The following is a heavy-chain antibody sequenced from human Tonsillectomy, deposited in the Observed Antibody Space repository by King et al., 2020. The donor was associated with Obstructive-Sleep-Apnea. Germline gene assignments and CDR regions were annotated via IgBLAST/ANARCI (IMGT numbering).Heavy chain of an antibody. CDR3: ARDPCGGDCYSWGDAFDI. CDR1: GFTFSSYW. Sequence: VQLVESGGGLVQPGGSLRLSCAASGFTFSSYWMHWVRQAPGKGLVWVSRINSEGSSTSYADSVNGRFTISRDNAKNTLFLQMNSLRAEDTAVYYCARDPCGGDCYSWGDAFDIWGQGTMVTVSS. CDR2: INSEGSST. V-gene: IGHV3-74*01. J-gene: IGHJ3*02. D-gene: IGHD2-21*02.